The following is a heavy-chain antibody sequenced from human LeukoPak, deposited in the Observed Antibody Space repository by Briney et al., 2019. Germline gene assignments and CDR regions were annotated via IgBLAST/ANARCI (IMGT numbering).Heavy chain of an antibody. V-gene: IGHV3-73*01. J-gene: IGHJ4*02. Sequence: PGGSLRLSCAASTFTFSGSAIHWVRQASGKGLEWVGRIRSKANSYATAYAASVKGRFTISRDDSKNTAYLQMNSLRADDTAVYYCARARPGVAGFIDYWGQGTLVTVSS. CDR2: IRSKANSYAT. CDR3: ARARPGVAGFIDY. CDR1: TFTFSGSA. D-gene: IGHD6-19*01.